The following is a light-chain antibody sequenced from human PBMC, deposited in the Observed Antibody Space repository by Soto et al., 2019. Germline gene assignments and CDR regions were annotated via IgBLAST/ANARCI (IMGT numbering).Light chain of an antibody. Sequence: QSALTQPASVSGSPGQSITISCTGTSSDVGSYNYVSWYQQHPGKAPKLMIYEISNRPSGVSHRFSGSKSGNTASLTISGRQAEDEADYYCSSHTPSSLGVFGGGTKLTVL. CDR1: SSDVGSYNY. V-gene: IGLV2-14*01. CDR2: EIS. CDR3: SSHTPSSLGV. J-gene: IGLJ2*01.